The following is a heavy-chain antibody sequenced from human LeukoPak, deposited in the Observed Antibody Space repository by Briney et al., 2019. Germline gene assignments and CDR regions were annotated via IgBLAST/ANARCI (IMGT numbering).Heavy chain of an antibody. D-gene: IGHD2-15*01. CDR1: GFTFNSYW. Sequence: GGSLRLSCAASGFTFNSYWMSWVRQAPEKGPEWLANIRQDGSDRQYVDSVKGRFTVSRDNAKNSLYLQMNSLSAEDTAVYYCARHSRGSPIDDWGQGTLVTVSS. CDR3: ARHSRGSPIDD. CDR2: IRQDGSDR. J-gene: IGHJ4*02. V-gene: IGHV3-7*01.